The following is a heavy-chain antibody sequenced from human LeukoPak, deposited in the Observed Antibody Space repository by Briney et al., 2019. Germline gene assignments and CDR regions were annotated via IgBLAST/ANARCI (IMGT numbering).Heavy chain of an antibody. CDR1: GGSISSYY. CDR3: ARALTGYCSSTSCYTLHAFDI. D-gene: IGHD2-2*02. V-gene: IGHV4-59*01. Sequence: PSETLSLTCTVSGGSISSYYWSWIRQPPGKGLEWIGYIYYSGSTNYNPSLKSRVTISVDTSKNQFSLKLSSVTAADTAVYYCARALTGYCSSTSCYTLHAFDIWGQGTMVTVSS. J-gene: IGHJ3*02. CDR2: IYYSGST.